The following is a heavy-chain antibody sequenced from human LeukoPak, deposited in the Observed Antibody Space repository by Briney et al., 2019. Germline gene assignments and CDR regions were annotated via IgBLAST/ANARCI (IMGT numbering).Heavy chain of an antibody. CDR3: AAGGYDYYYYYGMDV. J-gene: IGHJ6*02. Sequence: ASVKVSFKASGYTFTSYYMHWVRQAPGQGLEWMGIINPSGGSTIYEQNFQGRVTVTRDTSTSTVYMEVSSLRSEDTALYYCAAGGYDYYYYYGMDVWGQGTTVTVSS. V-gene: IGHV1-46*01. CDR1: GYTFTSYY. D-gene: IGHD5-12*01. CDR2: INPSGGST.